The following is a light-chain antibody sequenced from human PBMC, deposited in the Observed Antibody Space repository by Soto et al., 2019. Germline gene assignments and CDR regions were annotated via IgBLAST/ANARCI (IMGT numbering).Light chain of an antibody. CDR2: GTN. CDR3: AAWDDSLSGVV. CDR1: TSNIGRNS. J-gene: IGLJ2*01. V-gene: IGLV1-47*01. Sequence: QPVLTQPPSTSGTPGQRVTISCSGSTSNIGRNSVFWYQQFPGTAPKLLIYGTNLRPSGGPDRFSGSKSGTSASLAISGLRSEDEADYYCAAWDDSLSGVVFGGGTKLTVL.